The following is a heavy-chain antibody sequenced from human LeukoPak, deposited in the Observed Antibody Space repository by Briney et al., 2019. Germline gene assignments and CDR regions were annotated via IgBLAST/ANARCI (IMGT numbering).Heavy chain of an antibody. CDR3: ARSDY. D-gene: IGHD3-10*01. Sequence: PGGSLRLSCAASGFTFNSYEMNWVRQAPGKGLEWVANIRQDGSEKNYVDSVKGRFTISRDNAKNSLYLQMNSLRAEDTAVYYCARSDYWGQGTLVTVSS. CDR2: IRQDGSEK. J-gene: IGHJ4*02. V-gene: IGHV3-7*01. CDR1: GFTFNSYE.